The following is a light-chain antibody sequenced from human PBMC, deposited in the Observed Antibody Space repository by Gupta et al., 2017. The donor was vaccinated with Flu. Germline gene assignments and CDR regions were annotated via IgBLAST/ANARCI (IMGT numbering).Light chain of an antibody. CDR1: QSLVHSDGNTY. J-gene: IGKJ1*01. Sequence: IVMTQTLPPSPVTFGQQASISCRSSQSLVHSDGNTYLSWLQQRPGQPPRLLIYEMSKRFSGVPDRISGSGAGTDFTLTISRVEVEDVGVYYCMQATQNPWTFGQGTKVEIK. CDR2: EMS. V-gene: IGKV2-24*01. CDR3: MQATQNPWT.